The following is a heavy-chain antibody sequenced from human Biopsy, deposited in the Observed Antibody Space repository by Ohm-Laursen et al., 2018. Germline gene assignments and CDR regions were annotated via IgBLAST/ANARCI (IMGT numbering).Heavy chain of an antibody. Sequence: SLRLSCAASGFTFSNSGMHWVRQAPGRGLEWVAVIWCDGTNKYYAESVEGRFTISRDNSKNMVYLQMGSLTVEDTAVYYCAKVHDSGYYYYSMDVWGQGTTVTVSS. CDR3: AKVHDSGYYYYSMDV. CDR2: IWCDGTNK. J-gene: IGHJ6*02. D-gene: IGHD3-16*01. CDR1: GFTFSNSG. V-gene: IGHV3-33*06.